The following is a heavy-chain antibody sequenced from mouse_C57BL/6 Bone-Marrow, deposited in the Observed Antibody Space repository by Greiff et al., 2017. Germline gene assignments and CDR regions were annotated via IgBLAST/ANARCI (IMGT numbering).Heavy chain of an antibody. CDR3: AREDYYGRNFDY. V-gene: IGHV1-69*01. D-gene: IGHD1-1*01. J-gene: IGHJ2*01. CDR1: GYTFTSYW. Sequence: QVQLKQPGAELVMPGASVKLSCKASGYTFTSYWMHWVKQRPGQGLEWIGEIDPSDSYTNYNQKFKGKSTLTVDKSSSTAYMQLSSLTSEDSAVYYCAREDYYGRNFDYWGQGTTLTVSS. CDR2: IDPSDSYT.